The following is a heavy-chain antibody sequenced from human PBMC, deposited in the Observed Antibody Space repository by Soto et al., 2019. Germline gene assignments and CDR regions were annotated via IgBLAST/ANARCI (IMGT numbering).Heavy chain of an antibody. J-gene: IGHJ4*02. Sequence: ASLKVSCKASGYTFTSYAMHWVRQAPGQRLEWMGWINAGNGNTKYSQKFQGRVTITRDTSASTAYMELSSLRSEDTAVYYCARAYSSSSPIDYWGQGTLVTVSS. D-gene: IGHD6-6*01. CDR3: ARAYSSSSPIDY. V-gene: IGHV1-3*01. CDR1: GYTFTSYA. CDR2: INAGNGNT.